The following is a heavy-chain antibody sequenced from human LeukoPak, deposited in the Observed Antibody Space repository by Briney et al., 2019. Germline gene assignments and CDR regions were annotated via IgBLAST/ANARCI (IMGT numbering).Heavy chain of an antibody. J-gene: IGHJ4*02. Sequence: GGSLRLSCAASGFTFSNTWMSWVRQAPGKGLEWVGRIRKKANSYTTEYAASVNGRFTISRDDSKNSLYLQMHSLETEDTAVYYCARVYGGDSGLFDSWGQGTLVTVSS. CDR3: ARVYGGDSGLFDS. CDR1: GFTFSNTW. CDR2: IRKKANSYTT. D-gene: IGHD4-23*01. V-gene: IGHV3-72*01.